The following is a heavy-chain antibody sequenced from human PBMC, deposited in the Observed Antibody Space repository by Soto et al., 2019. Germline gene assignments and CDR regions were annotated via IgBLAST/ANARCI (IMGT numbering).Heavy chain of an antibody. J-gene: IGHJ3*02. CDR3: ARKSRNYLTGPRPGAFXI. CDR1: GGSISSYY. D-gene: IGHD3-9*01. CDR2: IYYSGST. Sequence: SETLSLTCTVSGGSISSYYWSWIRQPPGKGLEWIGYIYYSGSTNYNPSLKSRVTISVDTSKNQFSLKLSSVTAADTAVYYCARKSRNYLTGPRPGAFXIWGQGTMVXVSS. V-gene: IGHV4-59*08.